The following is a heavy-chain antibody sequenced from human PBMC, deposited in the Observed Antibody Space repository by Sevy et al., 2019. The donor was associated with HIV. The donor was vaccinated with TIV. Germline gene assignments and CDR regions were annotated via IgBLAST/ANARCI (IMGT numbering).Heavy chain of an antibody. CDR2: ISSSSSYI. CDR1: GFTFSSYS. V-gene: IGHV3-21*01. D-gene: IGHD4-17*01. J-gene: IGHJ6*02. Sequence: GGSLILSCAASGFTFSSYSMNWVRQAPGKGLEWVSSISSSSSYIYYADTVKAGFTISRDNAKNPLYLQMNSLRAGDTAVYYCARDQSLTTLTMYYYGMDVWGQGTTVTVSS. CDR3: ARDQSLTTLTMYYYGMDV.